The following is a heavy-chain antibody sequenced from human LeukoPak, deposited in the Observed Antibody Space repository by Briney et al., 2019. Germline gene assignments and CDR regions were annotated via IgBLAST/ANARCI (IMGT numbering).Heavy chain of an antibody. CDR2: ISYTGTYI. Sequence: GGSLRLSCAASAFSLNAYNMNWVRQAPGKGLEWVSSISYTGTYIYYADSVKGRFTISRDNAKNTLDLQMNSLRAEDTAVYYCARGGPFGNWFDPWGQGTLVTVSS. CDR3: ARGGPFGNWFDP. V-gene: IGHV3-21*01. D-gene: IGHD3-10*01. J-gene: IGHJ5*02. CDR1: AFSLNAYN.